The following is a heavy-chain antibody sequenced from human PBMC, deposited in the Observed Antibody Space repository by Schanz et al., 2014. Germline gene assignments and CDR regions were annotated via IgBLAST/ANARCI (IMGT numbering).Heavy chain of an antibody. CDR3: VRELSGGTFDY. CDR1: GYTFTGYH. Sequence: QVQLVQSGAEVKKPGASVKVSCKASGYTFTGYHMHWVRQAPGQGLEWMGRINPNSGAANYAQKFQGGVTLTRETSRSTAYMELNSLRSDDTAVYYCVRELSGGTFDYWGQGALVTVSS. D-gene: IGHD1-1*01. J-gene: IGHJ4*02. CDR2: INPNSGAA. V-gene: IGHV1-2*06.